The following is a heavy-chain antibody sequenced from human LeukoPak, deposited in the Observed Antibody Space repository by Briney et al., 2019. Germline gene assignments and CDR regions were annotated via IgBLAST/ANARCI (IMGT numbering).Heavy chain of an antibody. CDR3: ARPLAGDGYNIFDY. Sequence: GGSLRLSCAASGFTFSTHWMNWVRQVPGKGLVWVSHINSDGSITTYADSVKGRFTISRDNAKNTLYLQMNSLRVEDTAVYYCARPLAGDGYNIFDYWGQGALVTVSS. D-gene: IGHD5-24*01. CDR1: GFTFSTHW. J-gene: IGHJ4*02. V-gene: IGHV3-74*01. CDR2: INSDGSIT.